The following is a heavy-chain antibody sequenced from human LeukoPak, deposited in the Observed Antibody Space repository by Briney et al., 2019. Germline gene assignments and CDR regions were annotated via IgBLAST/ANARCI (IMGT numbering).Heavy chain of an antibody. CDR3: ASLMVAQDY. Sequence: ASVNVSCTASGGTVSRYPISWVRQAPGQGLQWMGWINPNSGGTNYAQKFQGRVTMTRDTSISTAYMELSRLRSDDTAVYYCASLMVAQDYWGQGTLLTVSS. V-gene: IGHV1-2*02. CDR1: GGTVSRYP. J-gene: IGHJ4*02. D-gene: IGHD2-15*01. CDR2: INPNSGGT.